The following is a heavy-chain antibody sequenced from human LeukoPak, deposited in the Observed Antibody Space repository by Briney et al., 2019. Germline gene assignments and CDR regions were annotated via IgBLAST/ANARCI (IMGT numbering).Heavy chain of an antibody. CDR1: GYNFATYW. J-gene: IGHJ4*02. V-gene: IGHV5-51*01. D-gene: IGHD4-23*01. Sequence: GESLKISCKGSGYNFATYWIGWVRQMPGKGLEWMGMIYPGDSDTKYSPSFQGQVTISADKSISTAYLQWGSLKTSDTAIYYCARRDGGVDYWGQGTLVTVSS. CDR3: ARRDGGVDY. CDR2: IYPGDSDT.